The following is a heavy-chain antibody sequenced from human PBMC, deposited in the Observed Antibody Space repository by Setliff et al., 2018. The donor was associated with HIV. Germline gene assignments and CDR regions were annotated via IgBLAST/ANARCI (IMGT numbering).Heavy chain of an antibody. D-gene: IGHD1-26*01. Sequence: SETLSLTCTVSGYSISTGYNWGCIRQPPGKGLEWIGSMHHSGGTYYNPSLKTRVTISLDTSKNQFSPNLSSVTAADTAVYYCVRGGSWEIIWGQGTVVTVSS. CDR3: VRGGSWEII. J-gene: IGHJ3*02. V-gene: IGHV4-38-2*02. CDR1: GYSISTGYN. CDR2: MHHSGGT.